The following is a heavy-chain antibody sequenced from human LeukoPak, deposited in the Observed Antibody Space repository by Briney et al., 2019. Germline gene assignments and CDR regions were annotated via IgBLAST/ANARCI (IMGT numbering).Heavy chain of an antibody. J-gene: IGHJ6*02. V-gene: IGHV3-30*14. CDR3: ARDVSAVATSQTDSMDV. Sequence: GGSLRLSCAASGFTFASYAIHWVRQAPGKGLEWVAVISHDGNNKFYADSVKGRFTISRDNSKNTLYLQMNSLRAEDTAVYYCARDVSAVATSQTDSMDVWGQGTTVTVSS. CDR1: GFTFASYA. CDR2: ISHDGNNK. D-gene: IGHD6-19*01.